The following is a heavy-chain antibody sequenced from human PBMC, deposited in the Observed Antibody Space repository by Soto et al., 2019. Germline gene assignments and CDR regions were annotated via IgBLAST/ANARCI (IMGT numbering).Heavy chain of an antibody. Sequence: SGGSLRLSCEAYGFTFSNYWMGWVRQAPGKGLEWVANVKLDGSERYYVDSVKGRFTISRDNAKNSVYLQMNSLRAEDSAIYYCARDPIRRDGYVFDSWGQGALVTVSS. D-gene: IGHD5-12*01. CDR2: VKLDGSER. CDR1: GFTFSNYW. CDR3: ARDPIRRDGYVFDS. J-gene: IGHJ5*01. V-gene: IGHV3-7*01.